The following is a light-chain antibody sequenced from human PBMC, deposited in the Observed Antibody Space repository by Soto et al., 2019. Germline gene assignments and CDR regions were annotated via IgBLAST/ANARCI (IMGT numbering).Light chain of an antibody. Sequence: AIQLTQSPSSLSASVVDRVTIICRASQGISSALAWYQQKPGKAPKLLIYDASSLESGVPSRFSGSGSGTDFTLTISSLQPEDFATYYCQQFNNYLFGQGTRLEIK. CDR2: DAS. CDR3: QQFNNYL. J-gene: IGKJ5*01. V-gene: IGKV1D-13*01. CDR1: QGISSA.